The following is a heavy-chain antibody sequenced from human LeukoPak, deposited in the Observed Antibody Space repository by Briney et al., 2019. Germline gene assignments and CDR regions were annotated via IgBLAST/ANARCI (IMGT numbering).Heavy chain of an antibody. J-gene: IGHJ4*02. CDR3: ARGVYDFWSGYASDY. CDR2: IYYSGST. Sequence: TLSLTCTVSGGSISSGGYYWSWIRQHPGKGLEWIGYIYYSGSTYYNPSLKSRVTISVDTSKNQFSLKLSSVTAADTAVYYCARGVYDFWSGYASDYWGQGTLVTVSS. V-gene: IGHV4-31*03. D-gene: IGHD3-3*01. CDR1: GGSISSGGYY.